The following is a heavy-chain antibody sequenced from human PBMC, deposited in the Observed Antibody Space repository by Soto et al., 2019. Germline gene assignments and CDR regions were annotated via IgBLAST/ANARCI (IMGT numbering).Heavy chain of an antibody. CDR2: ISGSGGST. D-gene: IGHD3-10*01. CDR1: GFTFSSYA. V-gene: IGHV3-23*01. CDR3: ALSGLGEFENEH. Sequence: PGGSLRLSCAASGFTFSSYAMSWVRQAPGKGLEWVSAISGSGGSTYYADSVKGRFTISRDNSKNTLYLQMNSLRAEDTAVYYCALSGLGEFENEHSGQGTLVTVSS. J-gene: IGHJ4*02.